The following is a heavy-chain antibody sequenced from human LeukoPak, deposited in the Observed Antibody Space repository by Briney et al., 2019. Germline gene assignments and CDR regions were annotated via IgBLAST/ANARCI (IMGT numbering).Heavy chain of an antibody. Sequence: GGSLRLSCAASGFTFSSYAMSWVRQAPGKGLEWVSAISGSGGSTYYADSVKGRFTISRDNPKNTLYLQMNSLRAEDTAVYYCAKSTHDYGDSPFDYWGQGTLVTVSS. CDR3: AKSTHDYGDSPFDY. CDR2: ISGSGGST. V-gene: IGHV3-23*01. J-gene: IGHJ4*02. D-gene: IGHD4-17*01. CDR1: GFTFSSYA.